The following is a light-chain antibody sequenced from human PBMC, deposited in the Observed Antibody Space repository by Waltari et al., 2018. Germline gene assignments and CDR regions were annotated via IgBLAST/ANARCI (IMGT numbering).Light chain of an antibody. J-gene: IGLJ2*01. V-gene: IGLV2-23*02. Sequence: QSALTQPASVSGSPGQSITISCTGTSSDVGSYNLVSWYQQHPGKAPKLMIYEVVKRPSGVSNRFSGSTSAHAASLTISGLQAEDEGDYYCCSYARSGTVLFGGGTKLTVL. CDR2: EVV. CDR1: SSDVGSYNL. CDR3: CSYARSGTVL.